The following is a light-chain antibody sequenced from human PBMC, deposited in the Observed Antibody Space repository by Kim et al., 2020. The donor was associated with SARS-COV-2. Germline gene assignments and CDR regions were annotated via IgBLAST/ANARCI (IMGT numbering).Light chain of an antibody. CDR3: QEWDISSQWV. CDR2: QGD. Sequence: VALGQRASITCSEHKYADKGVCWYQQKAGQTPVFVIYQGDKRPSGIPERFSGSNSGNTDTLTITGTQTMDEADYYCQEWDISSQWVFGGGTQLTVL. V-gene: IGLV3-1*01. CDR1: KYADKG. J-gene: IGLJ3*02.